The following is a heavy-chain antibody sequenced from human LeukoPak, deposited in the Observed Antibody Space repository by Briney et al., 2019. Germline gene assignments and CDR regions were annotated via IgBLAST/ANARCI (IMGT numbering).Heavy chain of an antibody. Sequence: GGSLRLSCAASGFTFSSYAMHWVRQAPGKGLEGVAVISYDGSNKYYADSVKGRFTISRDNSKNTLYLQMNSLRAEDTAVYYCARDLESYDFWSGYLTKTNYYYGMDVWGQGTTVTVSS. CDR2: ISYDGSNK. V-gene: IGHV3-30*04. J-gene: IGHJ6*02. CDR3: ARDLESYDFWSGYLTKTNYYYGMDV. D-gene: IGHD3-3*01. CDR1: GFTFSSYA.